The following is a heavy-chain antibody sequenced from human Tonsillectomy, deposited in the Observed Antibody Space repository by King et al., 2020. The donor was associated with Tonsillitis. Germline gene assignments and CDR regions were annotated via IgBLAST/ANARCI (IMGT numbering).Heavy chain of an antibody. V-gene: IGHV5-51*03. CDR3: ASRYYYDSSGYYHDAFDI. D-gene: IGHD3-22*01. Sequence: VQLVESGAEVKKPGESLKISCKGSGYTFSTYWIGWVRQMPGKGLEWMGIIYPGDSDTRYSPSFRGQVTISADKSISTSYLQWSSLKASDTAMYYCASRYYYDSSGYYHDAFDIWGQGTAVTVSS. CDR2: IYPGDSDT. CDR1: GYTFSTYW. J-gene: IGHJ3*02.